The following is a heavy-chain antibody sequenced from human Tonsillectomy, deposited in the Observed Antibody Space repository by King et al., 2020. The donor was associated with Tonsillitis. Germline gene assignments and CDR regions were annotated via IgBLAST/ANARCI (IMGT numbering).Heavy chain of an antibody. J-gene: IGHJ5*02. CDR1: GGTFGYYA. D-gene: IGHD1/OR15-1a*01. CDR2: FIPSLGTA. V-gene: IGHV1-69*11. Sequence: VQLVESGAEVMKPGSSVKVSCKASGGTFGYYAITWLRQAPGQGLEWMGRFIPSLGTADYTQKFQGRLTLTADESTDTEYMEVRGLRSDDTAMFYCARTTVELGTMVGPWGQGTLVTVSS. CDR3: ARTTVELGTMVGP.